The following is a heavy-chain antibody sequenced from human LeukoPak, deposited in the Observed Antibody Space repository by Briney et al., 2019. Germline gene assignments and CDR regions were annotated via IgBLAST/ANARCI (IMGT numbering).Heavy chain of an antibody. CDR3: ARLQSARPDY. CDR2: IYYSGTST. D-gene: IGHD6-6*01. CDR1: GASISSSAYY. V-gene: IGHV4-39*01. Sequence: SETLSLTCTVSGASISSSAYYWGWLRQPPGQGLEWIGSIYYSGTSTYYNPSLQSRVTISRDTSKNQFSLKLSSVTAADTAVYFCARLQSARPDYWGQGTLVTVSS. J-gene: IGHJ4*02.